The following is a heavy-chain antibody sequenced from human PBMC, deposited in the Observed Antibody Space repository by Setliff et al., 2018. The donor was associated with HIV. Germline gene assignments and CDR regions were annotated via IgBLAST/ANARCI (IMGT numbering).Heavy chain of an antibody. CDR2: FHHSGNI. CDR3: SRGPPFDR. Sequence: SETLSLTCSVSGYSINTAYYWGWIRQSPGKGLEWIGGFHHSGNIDYNPSLKSRVTISADTSKNQFSLKLTSVTTADTATYYCSRGPPFDRWGRGTLVTVSS. J-gene: IGHJ2*01. CDR1: GYSINTAYY. V-gene: IGHV4-38-2*02.